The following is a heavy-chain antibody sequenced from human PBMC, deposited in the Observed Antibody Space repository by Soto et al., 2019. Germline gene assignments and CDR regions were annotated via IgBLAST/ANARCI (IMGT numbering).Heavy chain of an antibody. D-gene: IGHD6-13*01. V-gene: IGHV1-69*02. J-gene: IGHJ4*02. CDR2: IIPILGIA. CDR1: AGTFSSYT. CDR3: ARARPDSSSLGMRDY. Sequence: QVQLVQSGAEVTKPGSSVKVSCQASAGTFSSYTISWVRQAPGQGLEWMGRIIPILGIANYAQKFQGRVTITADKSTSTAYMELSSLRSEDTAVYYCARARPDSSSLGMRDYWGQGTLVTVSS.